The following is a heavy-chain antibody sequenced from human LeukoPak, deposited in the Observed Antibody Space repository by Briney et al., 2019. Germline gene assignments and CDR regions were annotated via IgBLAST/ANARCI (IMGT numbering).Heavy chain of an antibody. D-gene: IGHD3-3*01. CDR2: IIPIFGTA. CDR1: GGTFSSYA. Sequence: GASVKVSCKASGGTFSSYAISWVRQAPGQGLEWMGGIIPIFGTANYAQKFQGRVTITTDESTSTAYMELSSLRSEDTAVYYCARETGHDFWSGYSWGQGTLVTVSS. V-gene: IGHV1-69*05. J-gene: IGHJ5*02. CDR3: ARETGHDFWSGYS.